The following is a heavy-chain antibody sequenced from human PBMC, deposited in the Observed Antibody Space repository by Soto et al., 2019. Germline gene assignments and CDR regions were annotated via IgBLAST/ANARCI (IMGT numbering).Heavy chain of an antibody. Sequence: QVQLVESGGGVVQPGRSLRLSCAASGFTFSSYGMHWVRQAPGKGLEWVAVISYDGSNKYYADSVKGRFTISRDNSKNTLYLQMNSLRAQDTAVYYCAKDPPNDYGENWLDPWGQGTLVTVSS. V-gene: IGHV3-30*18. CDR3: AKDPPNDYGENWLDP. D-gene: IGHD4-17*01. J-gene: IGHJ5*02. CDR1: GFTFSSYG. CDR2: ISYDGSNK.